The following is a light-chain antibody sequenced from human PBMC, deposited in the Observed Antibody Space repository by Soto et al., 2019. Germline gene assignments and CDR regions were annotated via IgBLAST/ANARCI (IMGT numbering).Light chain of an antibody. Sequence: SYELTQPPSVSVAPGKTARITCGGNNIGSKSVHWYQQKSGQAPVLVIYYDSDRPSGIPERFSGSNSGNTATLTISRVEAGDEADYYCQVWDSSSDLHVVFGGGTKVTVL. CDR3: QVWDSSSDLHVV. CDR1: NIGSKS. V-gene: IGLV3-21*04. J-gene: IGLJ2*01. CDR2: YDS.